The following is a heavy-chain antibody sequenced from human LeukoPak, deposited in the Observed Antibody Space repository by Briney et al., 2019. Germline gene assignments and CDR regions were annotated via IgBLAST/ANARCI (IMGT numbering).Heavy chain of an antibody. Sequence: GGSLRLSCAASGFTFNYYAINWVRQAPGKGLEWVSGISSTGDRTYYADSVKGRFTISRDNSKNTLYLQMNSLRAEDTAVYYYAKDLSPYGSGSKTYDYWGQGALVTVSS. J-gene: IGHJ4*02. CDR1: GFTFNYYA. CDR3: AKDLSPYGSGSKTYDY. D-gene: IGHD3-10*01. V-gene: IGHV3-23*01. CDR2: ISSTGDRT.